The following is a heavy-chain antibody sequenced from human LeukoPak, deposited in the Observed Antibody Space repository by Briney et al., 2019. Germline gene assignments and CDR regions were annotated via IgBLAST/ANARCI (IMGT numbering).Heavy chain of an antibody. Sequence: GGSLRLSCAASGFTFSSYAMHWVRQAPGKGLEWVAVISYDGSNKYYADSVKGRFTISRDNSKNTLYLQMNSLRAEDTAVYYCARGAPGVLMVYAILAYWGQGTLVTVSS. J-gene: IGHJ4*02. D-gene: IGHD2-8*01. V-gene: IGHV3-30*01. CDR2: ISYDGSNK. CDR1: GFTFSSYA. CDR3: ARGAPGVLMVYAILAY.